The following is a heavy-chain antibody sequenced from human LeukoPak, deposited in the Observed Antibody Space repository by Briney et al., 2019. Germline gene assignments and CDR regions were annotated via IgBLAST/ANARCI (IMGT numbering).Heavy chain of an antibody. J-gene: IGHJ4*02. CDR2: IIPIFGTA. CDR3: ARYRRGGLYYFDY. CDR1: GGTFSSYA. Sequence: SVKVSCKASGGTFSSYAISWVRQAPGQGLEWMGGIIPIFGTANYAQKFQGRVTITADESTSTAYMELSSLRSEDTAVYYCARYRRGGLYYFDYWGQGTLVTVSS. V-gene: IGHV1-69*13. D-gene: IGHD2-2*01.